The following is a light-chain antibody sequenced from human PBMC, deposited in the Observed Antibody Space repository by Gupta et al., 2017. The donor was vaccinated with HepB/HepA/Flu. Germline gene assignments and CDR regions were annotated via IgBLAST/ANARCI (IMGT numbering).Light chain of an antibody. CDR2: KDS. CDR3: QSADSSGTYWV. J-gene: IGLJ3*02. CDR1: ALPKQY. V-gene: IGLV3-25*03. Sequence: SYELTQPPSVSVSPGQPARITCSGDALPKQYAYWYQQKPAQAPVLVIYKDSERPSGIPERFSGSSSGKTVTLTISGVQAEDEADDYCQSADSSGTYWVFGGGTKLTVL.